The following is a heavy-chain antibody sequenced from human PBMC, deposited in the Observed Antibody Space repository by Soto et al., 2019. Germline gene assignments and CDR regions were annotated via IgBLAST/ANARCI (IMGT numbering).Heavy chain of an antibody. V-gene: IGHV1-69*02. J-gene: IGHJ4*02. Sequence: QVQLVHSGAEVKKPGSSVKVSCKASGGTFSSYTISWVRQAPGQGLEWMGRIIPILGIANYAQKFQGRVTITADKSTSTAYMELSSLRSEDTAVYYCARTGYSGYDPFDYWGQGTLVTVSS. CDR2: IIPILGIA. D-gene: IGHD5-12*01. CDR3: ARTGYSGYDPFDY. CDR1: GGTFSSYT.